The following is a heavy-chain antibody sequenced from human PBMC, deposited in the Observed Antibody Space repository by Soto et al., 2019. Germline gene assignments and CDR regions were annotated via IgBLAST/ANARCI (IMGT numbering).Heavy chain of an antibody. D-gene: IGHD4-17*01. CDR2: IYYSGST. J-gene: IGHJ4*02. V-gene: IGHV4-31*03. CDR3: AREDYAFVYFDY. Sequence: TLSLTCTVSGGSISSGGYYWSRIRQHPGKGLEWIGYIYYSGSTYYNPSLKSRVTISVDTSKNQFSLKLSSVTAADTAVYNCAREDYAFVYFDYWGQGTLVTVSS. CDR1: GGSISSGGYY.